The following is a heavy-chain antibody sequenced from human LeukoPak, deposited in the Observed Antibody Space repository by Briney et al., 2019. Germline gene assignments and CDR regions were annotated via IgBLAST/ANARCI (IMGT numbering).Heavy chain of an antibody. CDR1: GGSFSGYY. CDR2: INHSGST. V-gene: IGHV4-34*01. CDR3: ARGGPTYYYDSSGGPFDY. D-gene: IGHD3-22*01. J-gene: IGHJ4*02. Sequence: PSETLSLTCAVYGGSFSGYYWSWIRQPPGKGLEWIGEINHSGSTNYNPSLKSRVTISVDTSKNQFSLKLSSVTAADTAVYYCARGGPTYYYDSSGGPFDYWGQGTLVTVSS.